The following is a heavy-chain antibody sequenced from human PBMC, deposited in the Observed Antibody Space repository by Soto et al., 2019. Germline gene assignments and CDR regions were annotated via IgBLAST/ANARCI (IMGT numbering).Heavy chain of an antibody. V-gene: IGHV4-34*01. CDR3: ARGEGEAFDY. Sequence: SETLSLTCAVYGGSFSGYYWSWIRQPPGKGLEWIGEINHSGSTNYNPSLKSRVTISVDTTKNQFPLKLSTVTAADAAVYYCARGEGEAFDYWGQGTLVTVSS. J-gene: IGHJ4*02. CDR1: GGSFSGYY. CDR2: INHSGST. D-gene: IGHD3-10*01.